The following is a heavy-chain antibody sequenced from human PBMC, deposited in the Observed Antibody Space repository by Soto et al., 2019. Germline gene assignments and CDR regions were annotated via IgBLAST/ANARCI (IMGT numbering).Heavy chain of an antibody. Sequence: SVEVSCKASGGTLSSFINYPINWVRQAPGQGLEWMGGIVPNVCTVNYAQKFQGRVTITADKSTGTAYMELSSLRSEDTALYYCARRDTSGFLRYFDNWGQGTMITV. V-gene: IGHV1-69*06. J-gene: IGHJ4*02. CDR3: ARRDTSGFLRYFDN. CDR1: GGTLSSFINYP. D-gene: IGHD3-3*01. CDR2: IVPNVCTV.